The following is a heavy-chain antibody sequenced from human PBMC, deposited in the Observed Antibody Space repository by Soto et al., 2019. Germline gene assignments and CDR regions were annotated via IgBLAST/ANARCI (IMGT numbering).Heavy chain of an antibody. Sequence: PSETLSLTCAVSGGSISSSNWWSWVRKPPGKGLEWIGEIYHSGSTNYNPSLKSRVTISVDKSKNQFSLKLSSVTAADTAVYYCARHIVVVVAATPPYYYYYGMDVWGQGTTVTVSS. D-gene: IGHD2-15*01. CDR1: GGSISSSNW. CDR2: IYHSGST. J-gene: IGHJ6*02. CDR3: ARHIVVVVAATPPYYYYYGMDV. V-gene: IGHV4-4*02.